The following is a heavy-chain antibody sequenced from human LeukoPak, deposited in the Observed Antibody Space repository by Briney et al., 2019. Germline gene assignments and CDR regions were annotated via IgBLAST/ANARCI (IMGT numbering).Heavy chain of an antibody. Sequence: GGSLRLSCAASGFTFSSYAMSWVRQAPGKGLEWVSAISGSGGSTYYADSVKGRFTISRDNSKNTLYPQMNSLRAEDTAVYYCAKVRGYTYYDILTGYYFFDYWGQGTLVTVSS. CDR1: GFTFSSYA. CDR3: AKVRGYTYYDILTGYYFFDY. CDR2: ISGSGGST. J-gene: IGHJ4*02. V-gene: IGHV3-23*01. D-gene: IGHD3-9*01.